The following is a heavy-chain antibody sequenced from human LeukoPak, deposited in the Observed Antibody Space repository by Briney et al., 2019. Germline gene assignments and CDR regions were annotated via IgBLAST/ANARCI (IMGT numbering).Heavy chain of an antibody. J-gene: IGHJ6*03. CDR2: INPNSGGT. CDR3: ASHCSSTSCYGFYMDV. V-gene: IGHV1-2*06. D-gene: IGHD2-2*01. Sequence: ASVKVSCKASGYTFTGYYMHWVRQAPGQGLEWMGRINPNSGGTNYAQKLQGRVTMTTDTSTSTAYMELRSLRSDDTAVYYCASHCSSTSCYGFYMDVWGKGTTVTVSS. CDR1: GYTFTGYY.